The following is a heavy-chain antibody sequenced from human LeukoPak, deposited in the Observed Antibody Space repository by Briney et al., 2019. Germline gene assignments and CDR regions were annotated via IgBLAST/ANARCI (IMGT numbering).Heavy chain of an antibody. CDR3: ARIRYCSSTSCYAGVHWFDR. D-gene: IGHD2-2*01. J-gene: IGHJ5*02. CDR2: IYTSGST. Sequence: SETLSLTCTVSGGSISSYYWSWIRQPAGKGLEWIGRIYTSGSTNYNPPLKSRVTMSVDTSKNQFSLKLSSVTAADTAVYYCARIRYCSSTSCYAGVHWFDRWGQGTLVTVSS. V-gene: IGHV4-4*07. CDR1: GGSISSYY.